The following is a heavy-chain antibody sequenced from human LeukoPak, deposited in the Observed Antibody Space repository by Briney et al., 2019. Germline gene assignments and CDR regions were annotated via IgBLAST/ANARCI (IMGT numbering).Heavy chain of an antibody. CDR2: IYYSGST. V-gene: IGHV4-30-4*01. CDR1: GGSISSGDYY. D-gene: IGHD3-10*01. CDR3: AKEKYGSGDSFGY. J-gene: IGHJ4*02. Sequence: PSETLSLTCTVSGGSISSGDYYWSWIRQPPGKGLEWIGYIYYSGSTYYNPSLKSRVTISVDTSKNQFSLKLSSVTAADTAVYYCAKEKYGSGDSFGYWGQGALVTVSS.